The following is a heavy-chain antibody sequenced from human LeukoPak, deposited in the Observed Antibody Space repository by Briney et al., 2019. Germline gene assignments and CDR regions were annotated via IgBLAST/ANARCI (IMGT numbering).Heavy chain of an antibody. Sequence: ASVKVSCKTSGGTFSSYAISWVRQAPGQGLEWMGGIITIFGTAKYAQKFQGRVTITADESTTTAYMELSSLRSDDTAVYYCARDRATSFGLSFDYWGQGTLVTVSS. CDR2: IITIFGTA. J-gene: IGHJ4*02. CDR3: ARDRATSFGLSFDY. D-gene: IGHD5-24*01. V-gene: IGHV1-69*13. CDR1: GGTFSSYA.